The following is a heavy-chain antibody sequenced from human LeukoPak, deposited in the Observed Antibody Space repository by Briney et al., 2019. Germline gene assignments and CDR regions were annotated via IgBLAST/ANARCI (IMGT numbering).Heavy chain of an antibody. CDR3: ARVNGDYLYYYYYGMDV. CDR2: ISSSGSTI. CDR1: GFTFSDYY. D-gene: IGHD4-17*01. V-gene: IGHV3-11*04. J-gene: IGHJ6*02. Sequence: GGSLRLSCAASGFTFSDYYMSWIRQAPGKGLEWVSYISSSGSTIYYADSVKGRFTISRDNSKNTLYLQMNSLRAEDTAVYYCARVNGDYLYYYYYGMDVWGQGTTVTVSS.